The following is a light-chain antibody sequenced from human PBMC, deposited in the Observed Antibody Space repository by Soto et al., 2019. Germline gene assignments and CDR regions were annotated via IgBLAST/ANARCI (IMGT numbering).Light chain of an antibody. CDR3: MQALQSPVT. CDR1: QSLLRNGYSC. J-gene: IGKJ4*01. V-gene: IGKV2-28*01. CDR2: LAS. Sequence: VMTQSPLSLPVTPGETASISCRSSQSLLRNGYSCLDWYVQKPGQSPQLLIHLASTRASGVPDRFSGSGSGTDFTLKISRVEAEDVGVYYCMQALQSPVTFGGGTRVEIK.